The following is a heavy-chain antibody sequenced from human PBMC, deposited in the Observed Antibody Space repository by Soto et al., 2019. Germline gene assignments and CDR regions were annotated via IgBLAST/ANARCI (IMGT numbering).Heavy chain of an antibody. CDR2: IYHSGST. CDR1: GGSISSGGYS. V-gene: IGHV4-30-2*01. J-gene: IGHJ6*02. D-gene: IGHD2-15*01. CDR3: ARERGYCSGGSCYLGYYGMDV. Sequence: QLQLQESGSGLVKPSQTLSLTCAVSGGSISSGGYSWSWIRQPPGKGLEWIGYIYHSGSTYYNPSLKSRVTISGDRSKNQFSLKLSSVTAADTAVYYCARERGYCSGGSCYLGYYGMDVWGQGTTVTVSS.